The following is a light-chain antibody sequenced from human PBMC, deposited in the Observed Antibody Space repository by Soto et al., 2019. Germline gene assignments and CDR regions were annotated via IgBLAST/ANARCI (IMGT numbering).Light chain of an antibody. J-gene: IGLJ1*01. Sequence: QSFLTHPPSVSEAPVQRVTISCSGSSSNIWGNSVSLYQHLPVPVRKLLIYYDNKRPSWIPDRFSGSKSGTSDNRAINACQTREEADYYCGPSDSSLSAYVSETGTKVT. V-gene: IGLV1-51*01. CDR1: SSNIWGNS. CDR2: YDN. CDR3: GPSDSSLSAYV.